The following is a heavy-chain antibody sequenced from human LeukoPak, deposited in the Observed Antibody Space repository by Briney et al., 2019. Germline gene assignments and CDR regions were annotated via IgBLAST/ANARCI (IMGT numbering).Heavy chain of an antibody. CDR1: GGSISSSSYY. J-gene: IGHJ1*01. V-gene: IGHV4-39*07. Sequence: SETLSLTCTVSGGSISSSSYYWGWIRQPPGKGLEWIGSIYYSGSTYYNPSLKSRVTISVDTSKNQFSLKLSSVTAADTAVYYCARGKWFGEPEYFQHWGQGTLVTVSS. D-gene: IGHD3-10*01. CDR3: ARGKWFGEPEYFQH. CDR2: IYYSGST.